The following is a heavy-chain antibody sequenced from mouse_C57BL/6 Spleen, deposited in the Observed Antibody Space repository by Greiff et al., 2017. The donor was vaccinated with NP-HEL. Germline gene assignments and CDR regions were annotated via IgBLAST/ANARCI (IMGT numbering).Heavy chain of an antibody. Sequence: QVQLKQSGAELVKPGASVKISCKASGYAFSSYWMNWVKQRPGKGLEWIGQIYPGDGDTNYNGKFKGKATLTADKSSSTAYMQLSSLTSEDSAVYFCARFYYGSSPLYYYAMDYWGQGTSVTVSS. CDR2: IYPGDGDT. V-gene: IGHV1-80*01. J-gene: IGHJ4*01. CDR1: GYAFSSYW. D-gene: IGHD1-1*01. CDR3: ARFYYGSSPLYYYAMDY.